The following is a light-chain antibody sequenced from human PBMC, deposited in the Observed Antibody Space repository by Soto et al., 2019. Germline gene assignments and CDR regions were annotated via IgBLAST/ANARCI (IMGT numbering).Light chain of an antibody. Sequence: QCVLTQPPSASGSAGQSITISCTGTSSDVGGYNYVSWYQHHPGKAPKLMIFDVSNRPSGVSNRFSGSKSGNTASLTISGLQPEDEADYYCSSYTTSNTRQIVFGTGTKVTVL. J-gene: IGLJ1*01. CDR2: DVS. CDR1: SSDVGGYNY. CDR3: SSYTTSNTRQIV. V-gene: IGLV2-14*03.